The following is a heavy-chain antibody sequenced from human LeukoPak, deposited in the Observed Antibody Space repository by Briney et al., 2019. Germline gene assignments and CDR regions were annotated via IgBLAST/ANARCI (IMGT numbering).Heavy chain of an antibody. J-gene: IGHJ4*02. V-gene: IGHV4-34*01. CDR1: GGYFSGYY. D-gene: IGHD4-11*01. CDR3: ARGLYSNYYFDY. Sequence: SETLSLTCAVYGGYFSGYYWSWIRQPPGKGLEWIGEINHSGSTNYNPSLKSRVTISVDTSKNQFSLKLSSVTAADTAVYYCARGLYSNYYFDYWGQGTLVTVSS. CDR2: INHSGST.